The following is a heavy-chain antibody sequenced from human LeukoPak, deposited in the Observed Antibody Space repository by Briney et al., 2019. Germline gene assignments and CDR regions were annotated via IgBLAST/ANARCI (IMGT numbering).Heavy chain of an antibody. D-gene: IGHD3-22*01. CDR1: GGTFSSYA. CDR3: ARTRERDYYDSSGYDGLSAFDI. Sequence: SVKVSCKASGGTFSSYAISWVRQAPGQGLEWMGGIIPIFGTANYAQKFQGRVTITADESTSTAYMELSSLRSEDTAVYYCARTRERDYYDSSGYDGLSAFDIWGQGTMVTVSS. V-gene: IGHV1-69*13. CDR2: IIPIFGTA. J-gene: IGHJ3*02.